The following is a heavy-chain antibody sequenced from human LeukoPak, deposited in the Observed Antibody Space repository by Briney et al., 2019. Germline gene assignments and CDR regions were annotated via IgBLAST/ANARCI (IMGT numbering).Heavy chain of an antibody. D-gene: IGHD2-15*01. V-gene: IGHV4-30-2*01. CDR2: IYHSGST. Sequence: PSETLSLTCTVSGGSFSSGGDYWSWIRQPPGKGLEWIGYIYHSGSTYYNPSLKSRVTISVDRSKNQFSLKLSSVTAADTAVYYCARGTRIFDFDYWGQGTLVTVSS. J-gene: IGHJ4*02. CDR3: ARGTRIFDFDY. CDR1: GGSFSSGGDY.